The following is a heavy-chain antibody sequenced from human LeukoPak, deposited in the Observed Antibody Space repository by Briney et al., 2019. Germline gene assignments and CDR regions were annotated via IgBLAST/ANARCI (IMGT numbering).Heavy chain of an antibody. CDR3: ARVRGGNNYHFDY. CDR1: GYTFTDYY. Sequence: ASVRVSCKASGYTFTDYYMHWVRQAPGEGLEWMGWINTNSGGTNYAQEFQGRVTMTRDTSTRTAYMELSSLRSDDTAVYYCARVRGGNNYHFDYWGQGTLVTVSS. J-gene: IGHJ4*01. V-gene: IGHV1-2*02. D-gene: IGHD1-26*01. CDR2: INTNSGGT.